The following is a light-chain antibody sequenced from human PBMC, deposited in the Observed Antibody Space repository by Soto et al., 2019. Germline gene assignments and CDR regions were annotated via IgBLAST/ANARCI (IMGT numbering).Light chain of an antibody. CDR1: QSVSSN. CDR2: GAS. J-gene: IGKJ4*01. V-gene: IGKV3-11*01. Sequence: AQSPATMSVTPGERATLSCRASQSVSSNLAWYQQKPGQAPRLLIYGASSRATGIPDRFSGSGSGTDFTLTISSLEPEDFAVYYCHQRSNWLTFGGGTKVDIK. CDR3: HQRSNWLT.